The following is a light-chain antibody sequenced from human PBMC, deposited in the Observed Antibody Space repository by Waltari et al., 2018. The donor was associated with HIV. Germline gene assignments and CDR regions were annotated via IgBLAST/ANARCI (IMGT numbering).Light chain of an antibody. CDR3: QSYDSSLSGSGV. Sequence: QSVLTQPPSVSGAPGQTVTISCTGSASNIGAGYDVHWYHQPPGTAPKLLIYRNNNRPSGVPDLCSGSKSGTSASLAITVLQAEDEADYYCQSYDSSLSGSGVFGGGTKLTVL. CDR2: RNN. J-gene: IGLJ3*02. V-gene: IGLV1-40*01. CDR1: ASNIGAGYD.